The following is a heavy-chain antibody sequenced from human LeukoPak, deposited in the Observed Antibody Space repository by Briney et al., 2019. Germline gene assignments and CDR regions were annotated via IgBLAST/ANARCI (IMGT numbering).Heavy chain of an antibody. CDR2: TGTAGDT. J-gene: IGHJ4*02. CDR3: ARQNRNGFDY. Sequence: GGSLRLSCAASGFTFSTYDFHWVRQTTGKGLEWVSATGTAGDTWYSGSVKGRFTISRENAKSSMYLQMNSPRVGGTAVYYCARQNRNGFDYWGQGTLVTVSS. D-gene: IGHD2-8*01. V-gene: IGHV3-13*01. CDR1: GFTFSTYD.